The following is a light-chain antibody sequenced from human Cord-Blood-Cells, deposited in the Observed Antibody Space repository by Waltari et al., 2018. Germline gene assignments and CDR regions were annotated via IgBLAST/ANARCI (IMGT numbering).Light chain of an antibody. Sequence: QSALTQPASVSGSPGQSITIYCTGTSSDVGSYNLVSWYQQHPGKAPKLMIYEGSKRPSGVSNRFSGSKSDNPASLTSSGLQAEDEADYYCCSYAGSSTFWVFGGGTKLTVL. J-gene: IGLJ3*02. CDR3: CSYAGSSTFWV. CDR2: EGS. CDR1: SSDVGSYNL. V-gene: IGLV2-23*01.